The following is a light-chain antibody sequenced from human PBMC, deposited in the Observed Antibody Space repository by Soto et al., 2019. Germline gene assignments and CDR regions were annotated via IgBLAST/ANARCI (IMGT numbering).Light chain of an antibody. J-gene: IGLJ2*01. CDR3: AAGADSLNGVL. Sequence: QSVLTQPPSASGTPGQRVTISCSGSSSNIGSNTVNWYQQLPGTAPKLLIYSNNQRPSGVPDRFSGSKSGTSASLAISGLQSEDEADYYCAAGADSLNGVLCGGGTKLTVL. CDR2: SNN. V-gene: IGLV1-44*01. CDR1: SSNIGSNT.